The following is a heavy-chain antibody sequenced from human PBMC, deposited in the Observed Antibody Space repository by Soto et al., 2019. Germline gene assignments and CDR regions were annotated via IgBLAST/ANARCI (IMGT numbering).Heavy chain of an antibody. CDR3: AGDTGYCSGGSCYWYYYGMDV. D-gene: IGHD2-15*01. CDR2: ISAYNGNT. V-gene: IGHV1-18*01. Sequence: GASVKVSCKASGYTFTSYGISWVRQAPGQGLEWMGWISAYNGNTNYAQKLQGRVTMTTDTSTSTAYMELRSLRSDDTAVYYCAGDTGYCSGGSCYWYYYGMDVWGQGTTVTVSS. J-gene: IGHJ6*02. CDR1: GYTFTSYG.